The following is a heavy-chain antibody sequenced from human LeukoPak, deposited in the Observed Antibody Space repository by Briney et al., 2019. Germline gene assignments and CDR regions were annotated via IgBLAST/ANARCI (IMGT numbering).Heavy chain of an antibody. Sequence: SETLSLTCTVSGGSISSGSYYWSWIRQPAGKGLEWIGRVYTSGSTNYNPSLKSRVTMSLDTSKNQFSLKLSSVTAADTAVYYCATCTTNCYGWFHVWGQGTMVTVSS. D-gene: IGHD2-2*01. CDR1: GGSISSGSYY. V-gene: IGHV4-61*02. CDR3: ATCTTNCYGWFHV. CDR2: VYTSGST. J-gene: IGHJ3*01.